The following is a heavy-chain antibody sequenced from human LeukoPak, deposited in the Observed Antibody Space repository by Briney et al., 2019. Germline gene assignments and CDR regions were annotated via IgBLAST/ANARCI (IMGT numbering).Heavy chain of an antibody. D-gene: IGHD1-1*01. V-gene: IGHV4-61*02. CDR3: ARTSGRWFDP. CDR2: IYTSGST. CDR1: GGSISSGSDD. J-gene: IGHJ5*02. Sequence: SQTLSLTWTVSGGSISSGSDDWSWIRRPAGKGLEWIGRIYTSGSTNYNPSLKSRVTISVDTSKNQFSLKLSSVTAADTAVYYCARTSGRWFDPWGQGTLVTVSS.